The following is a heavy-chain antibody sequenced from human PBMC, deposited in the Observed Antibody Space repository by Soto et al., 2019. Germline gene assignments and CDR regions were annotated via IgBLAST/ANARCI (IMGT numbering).Heavy chain of an antibody. V-gene: IGHV5-51*01. Sequence: GESLKISCKGSGYSFTSYWIGWVRQMPGKGLEWMGIIYPGDSDTRYSPSFQGQVTNSADKSISTAYLQWSSLKASDTAMYYCEIHPYDFWSGYRDYYYYYGMDVWGQGPTVTVSS. D-gene: IGHD3-3*01. CDR2: IYPGDSDT. CDR1: GYSFTSYW. J-gene: IGHJ6*02. CDR3: EIHPYDFWSGYRDYYYYYGMDV.